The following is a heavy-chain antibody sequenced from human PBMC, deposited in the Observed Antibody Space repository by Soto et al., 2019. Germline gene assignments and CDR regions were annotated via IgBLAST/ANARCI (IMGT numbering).Heavy chain of an antibody. CDR1: GGSISSSNW. V-gene: IGHV4-4*02. CDR3: ARDLRYSSGWFDY. CDR2: IHHSGST. D-gene: IGHD6-19*01. J-gene: IGHJ4*02. Sequence: SETLSLTCAVSGGSISSSNWWSWVRQPPGKGLEWIGEIHHSGSTNYNPSLKSRVTISVDKSKNQFSLKLSSVTAADTAVYYCARDLRYSSGWFDYWGQGTLVTVSS.